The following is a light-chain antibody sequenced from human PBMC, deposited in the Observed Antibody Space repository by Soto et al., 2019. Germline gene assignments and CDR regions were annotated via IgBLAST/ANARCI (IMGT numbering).Light chain of an antibody. CDR2: EAS. V-gene: IGKV3-11*01. CDR1: QTVSSS. CDR3: QQYNSYWT. J-gene: IGKJ1*01. Sequence: EIVLTQSPATLSLSPGERATLSCRASQTVSSSLAWYQQKPGQAPRLLIYEASNRATGIPDRFSGSGSGTDFTLTISRLEPDDFATYYCQQYNSYWTFGQGTKVDIK.